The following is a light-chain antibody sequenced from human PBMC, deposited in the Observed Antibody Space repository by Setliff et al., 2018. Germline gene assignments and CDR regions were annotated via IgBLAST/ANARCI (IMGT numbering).Light chain of an antibody. CDR1: SSDVGSYDF. J-gene: IGLJ1*01. V-gene: IGLV2-14*01. CDR3: SAYTSSSTEV. Sequence: QSALTQPASVSGSPGQSITISCSGTSSDVGSYDFVSWYQQYPGKAPKLIIYDVSSRPSGVSNRFSGSKAGNTASLTISGLQAEDEADYYCSAYTSSSTEVFGIGTKGTVL. CDR2: DVS.